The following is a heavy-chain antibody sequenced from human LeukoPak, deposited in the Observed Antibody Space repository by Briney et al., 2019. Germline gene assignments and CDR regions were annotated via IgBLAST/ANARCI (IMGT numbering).Heavy chain of an antibody. CDR3: ATDSYSGYD. CDR1: GYSFTSHW. V-gene: IGHV5-10-1*01. J-gene: IGHJ4*02. CDR2: VDPSNSYT. Sequence: PGESLKISCKGSGYSFTSHWISWVRQMPGKGLEWLGRVDPSNSYTNYSPSFQGHVTITAGNSINTADLQRSSRKSTDAAMDSCATDSYSGYDRGQGTLVTVSS. D-gene: IGHD5-12*01.